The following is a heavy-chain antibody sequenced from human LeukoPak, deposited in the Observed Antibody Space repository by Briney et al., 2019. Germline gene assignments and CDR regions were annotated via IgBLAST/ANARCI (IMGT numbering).Heavy chain of an antibody. V-gene: IGHV1-8*01. Sequence: ASVKLSCKASVYTFTSYDINCVRQATGQGLEWMGWMNPNSGNTGYAQKFQGRVTMTRNTSISTAYMELSSLRSEDTAVYYCARVMGYSSSWYEDYYYYYMDVWGKGTTVTISS. D-gene: IGHD6-13*01. CDR3: ARVMGYSSSWYEDYYYYYMDV. CDR1: VYTFTSYD. J-gene: IGHJ6*03. CDR2: MNPNSGNT.